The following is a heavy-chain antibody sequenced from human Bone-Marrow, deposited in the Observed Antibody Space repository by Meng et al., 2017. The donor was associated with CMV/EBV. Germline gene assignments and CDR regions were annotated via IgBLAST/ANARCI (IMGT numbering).Heavy chain of an antibody. CDR3: ARDIRFLGEYFDY. D-gene: IGHD2-21*01. CDR2: IYYSGST. Sequence: SETLSLPCTVSGGSISSSSYYWGWIRQPPGKGREWIGSIYYSGSTYYNPSLKSRVTISVDTSKNQFSLKLSSVTAADTAVYYCARDIRFLGEYFDYWGQGTLVTVSS. V-gene: IGHV4-39*07. CDR1: GGSISSSSYY. J-gene: IGHJ4*02.